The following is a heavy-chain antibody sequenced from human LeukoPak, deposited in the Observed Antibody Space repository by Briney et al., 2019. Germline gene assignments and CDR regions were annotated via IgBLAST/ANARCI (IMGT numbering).Heavy chain of an antibody. CDR2: ISSSSSTI. J-gene: IGHJ1*01. D-gene: IGHD3-10*01. CDR1: GFTFSSYS. CDR3: AKDGSAALLLSGFQH. Sequence: GGSLRLSCAASGFTFSSYSMNWVRQAPGKGLEWVSYISSSSSTIYYADSVKGRFTISRDNSKNTLYLQMNSLRAEDTAVYYCAKDGSAALLLSGFQHWGQGTLVTVSS. V-gene: IGHV3-48*01.